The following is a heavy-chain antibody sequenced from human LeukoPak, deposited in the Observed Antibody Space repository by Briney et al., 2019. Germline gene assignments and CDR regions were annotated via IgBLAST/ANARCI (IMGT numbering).Heavy chain of an antibody. J-gene: IGHJ4*02. CDR3: ARGPRSSSGYYEFDY. CDR2: INPNSGGT. CDR1: GYTFTGYY. Sequence: ASVKVSCKASGYTFTGYYMHWVRQAPGQGLEWMGRINPNSGGTYYAQKFQDRVTMIRDTSISTAYMELSRLTSDDTAVYYCARGPRSSSGYYEFDYWGQGTLVTVSS. V-gene: IGHV1-2*06. D-gene: IGHD3-22*01.